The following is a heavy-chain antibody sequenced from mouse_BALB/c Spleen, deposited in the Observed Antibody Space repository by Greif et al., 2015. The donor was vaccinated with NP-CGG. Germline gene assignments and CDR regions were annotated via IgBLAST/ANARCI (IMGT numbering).Heavy chain of an antibody. CDR1: GFTFSSYG. J-gene: IGHJ4*01. D-gene: IGHD4-1*01. CDR3: ARRGLTGYAMDY. Sequence: VQLKESGGDLVKPGGSLKLSCAASGFTFSSYGMSWVRQTPDKRLEWVATISSGGSYTYYPDSVKGRFTISRDNAKNTLYLQMSSLKSEDTAVYYCARRGLTGYAMDYWGQGTSVTVSS. V-gene: IGHV5-6*01. CDR2: ISSGGSYT.